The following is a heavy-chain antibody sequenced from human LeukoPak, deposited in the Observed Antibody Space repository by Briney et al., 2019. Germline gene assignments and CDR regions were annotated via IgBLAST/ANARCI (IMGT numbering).Heavy chain of an antibody. CDR3: ARVNTTMRVATRVFDI. Sequence: PSETLSLTCAVYGGSLCGYYWRWIRQSPGEGLEWIGEIYHSGSTNSNPSLKSRVTISVDTSKNQFSLKLSSVTAADTAGYYCARVNTTMRVATRVFDIWGQGTMVTVSS. J-gene: IGHJ3*02. D-gene: IGHD3-22*01. V-gene: IGHV4-34*01. CDR1: GGSLCGYY. CDR2: IYHSGST.